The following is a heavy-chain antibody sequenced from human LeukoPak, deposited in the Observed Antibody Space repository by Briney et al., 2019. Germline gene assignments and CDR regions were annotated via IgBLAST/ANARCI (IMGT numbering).Heavy chain of an antibody. CDR2: INPNSGGT. CDR1: VYTFTGHY. D-gene: IGHD1-26*01. CDR3: AKDRARVGPMMDAFDM. J-gene: IGHJ3*02. V-gene: IGHV1-2*07. Sequence: GASVKVSCKGSVYTFTGHYMHGVGQAPGQGLEGMGWINPNSGGTNYAHKFQGRVTMTRDTSISTAYMELSRLKSDDTAVYYWAKDRARVGPMMDAFDMWGQGTMVTVSS.